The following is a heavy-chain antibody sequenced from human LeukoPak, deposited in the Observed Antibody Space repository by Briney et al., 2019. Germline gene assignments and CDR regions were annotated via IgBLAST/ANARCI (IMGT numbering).Heavy chain of an antibody. CDR3: ARAFPTIETYYYYYYMDV. J-gene: IGHJ6*03. V-gene: IGHV4-39*07. D-gene: IGHD5-12*01. CDR1: GGSISSSSYY. CDR2: IYYSGST. Sequence: SETLSLTCTVSGGSISSSSYYWGWIRQPPGKGLEWIGSIYYSGSTYYNPSLKSRVTISVDTSKNQFSLKLSSVTAADTAVYYCARAFPTIETYYYYYYMDVWGKGTTVTVSS.